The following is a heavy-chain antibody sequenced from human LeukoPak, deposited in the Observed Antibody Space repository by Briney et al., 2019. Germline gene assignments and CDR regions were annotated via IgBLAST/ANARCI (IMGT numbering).Heavy chain of an antibody. CDR3: ARAYSSGWYESDY. CDR1: GGSISSYY. D-gene: IGHD6-19*01. V-gene: IGHV4-59*01. J-gene: IGHJ4*02. Sequence: SETLSLTCTVSGGSISSYYWSWIRQPPGKGLEWIGYIYYSGSTNYNPSLKSRVTISVDTSKNQFSLKLSSVTAADTAVYYCARAYSSGWYESDYWGQGTLVTVSS. CDR2: IYYSGST.